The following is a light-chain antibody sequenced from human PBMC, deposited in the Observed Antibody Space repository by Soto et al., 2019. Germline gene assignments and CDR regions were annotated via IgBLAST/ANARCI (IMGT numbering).Light chain of an antibody. CDR1: SSDIGTYNY. CDR3: SSYSSSSTLLL. V-gene: IGLV2-14*01. Sequence: QSVVTQPASVSGSPGQSITISCTGTSSDIGTYNYVSWYQHHPGKVPKLMIYDVSNRPSGVSNRFSGSKSGNTASLTISGLQAEDEDDYYCSSYSSSSTLLLFGGGTKLTVL. J-gene: IGLJ2*01. CDR2: DVS.